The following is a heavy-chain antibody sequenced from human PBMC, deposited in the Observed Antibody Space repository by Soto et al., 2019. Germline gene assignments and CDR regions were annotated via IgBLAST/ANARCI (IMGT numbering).Heavy chain of an antibody. J-gene: IGHJ4*02. CDR3: ARLGTAMVTFDY. D-gene: IGHD5-18*01. V-gene: IGHV4-39*01. CDR2: IYYSGST. Sequence: SETLSLTCIVSGGSISSSTYFWGWIRQPPGKGLEWIGGIYYSGSTYYNPSLKSRVTISVDTSKNQFSLKLSSVTAADTAVYYCARLGTAMVTFDYWGQGTLVTVSS. CDR1: GGSISSSTYF.